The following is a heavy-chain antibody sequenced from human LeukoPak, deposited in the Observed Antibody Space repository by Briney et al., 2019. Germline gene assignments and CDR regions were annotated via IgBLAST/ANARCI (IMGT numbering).Heavy chain of an antibody. J-gene: IGHJ3*02. CDR3: AREESTGYCSSTSCSTDAFDI. CDR1: GFTLSHYS. Sequence: SGGSLRLSCAASGFTLSHYSMNWVRQAPGKGLEWVSSIRGTGVYIYYADSVKGRFTISRDNAKNSLYLQMNSLRAEDTAMYYCAREESTGYCSSTSCSTDAFDIWGQGTIVTVSS. CDR2: IRGTGVYI. D-gene: IGHD2-2*01. V-gene: IGHV3-21*01.